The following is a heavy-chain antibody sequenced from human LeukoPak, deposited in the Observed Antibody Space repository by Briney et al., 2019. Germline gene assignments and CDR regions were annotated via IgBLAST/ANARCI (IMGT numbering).Heavy chain of an antibody. D-gene: IGHD5-18*01. CDR3: ARDTAWRAFDI. Sequence: SQTLSLTCTVSGGSISSGSYYWSSIRQPAGKGLEWIGRIYTSGSTNYNPSLKSRVTISVDTSKNQFSLKLSSVTAADTAVYYCARDTAWRAFDIWGQGTMVTVSS. CDR1: GGSISSGSYY. V-gene: IGHV4-61*02. J-gene: IGHJ3*02. CDR2: IYTSGST.